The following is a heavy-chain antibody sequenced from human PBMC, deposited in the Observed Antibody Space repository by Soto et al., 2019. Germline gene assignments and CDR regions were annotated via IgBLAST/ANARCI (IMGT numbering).Heavy chain of an antibody. J-gene: IGHJ3*02. CDR2: ISWNSGSI. CDR1: GFTFDDYA. Sequence: GGSLRLSCAASGFTFDDYAMHWVRQAPGKGLEGVSGISWNSGSIGYADSVKGRFTISRDNAKNSLYLQMNSLRAEDTALYYCAKDITDIVGATGGAFDIWGQGTMVTVSS. D-gene: IGHD1-26*01. CDR3: AKDITDIVGATGGAFDI. V-gene: IGHV3-9*01.